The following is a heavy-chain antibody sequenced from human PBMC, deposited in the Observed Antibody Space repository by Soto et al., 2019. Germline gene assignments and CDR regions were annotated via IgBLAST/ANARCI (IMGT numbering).Heavy chain of an antibody. V-gene: IGHV4-59*02. J-gene: IGHJ4*02. CDR2: INNNGNT. CDR1: GVSVSGYH. D-gene: IGHD2-15*01. CDR3: AKDQVRVVVAAAFDY. Sequence: SETLSLTCNVSGVSVSGYHWSWIRQPPGKGLEWIGYINNNGNTDYSPSLESRVTISVDTSKNQISLNLTSVTAADTAVYYCAKDQVRVVVAAAFDYWGQGTLVTVSS.